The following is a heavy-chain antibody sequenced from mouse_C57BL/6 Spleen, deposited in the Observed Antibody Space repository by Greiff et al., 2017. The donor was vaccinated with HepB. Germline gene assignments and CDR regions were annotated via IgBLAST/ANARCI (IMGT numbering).Heavy chain of an antibody. J-gene: IGHJ1*03. Sequence: EVKVVESGGGLVKPGGSLKLSCAASGFTFSSYAMSWVRQTPEKRLEWVATISDGGSYTYYPENVKGRFTISRDNAKNNLYLQMSHLKSEDTAMYYCAIGELGRYFDVWGTGTTVTVSS. D-gene: IGHD4-1*01. CDR1: GFTFSSYA. V-gene: IGHV5-4*03. CDR3: AIGELGRYFDV. CDR2: ISDGGSYT.